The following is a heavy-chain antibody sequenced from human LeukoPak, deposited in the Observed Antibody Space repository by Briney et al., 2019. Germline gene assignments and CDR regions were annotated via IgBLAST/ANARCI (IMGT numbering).Heavy chain of an antibody. D-gene: IGHD6-19*01. J-gene: IGHJ4*02. CDR2: ISGSGGST. CDR3: AKYSMVGGWYYFDY. Sequence: GGSLRLSCAASGFTFSSYAMSWVRRAPGKGLEWVSAISGSGGSTYYADSVKGRFTISRDNSKNTLYLQMNSLRAEDTAVYYCAKYSMVGGWYYFDYWGQGTLVTVSS. V-gene: IGHV3-23*01. CDR1: GFTFSSYA.